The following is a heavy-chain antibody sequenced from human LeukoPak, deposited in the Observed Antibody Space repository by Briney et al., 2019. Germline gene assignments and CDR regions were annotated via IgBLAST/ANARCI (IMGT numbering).Heavy chain of an antibody. CDR3: ARLARATGTT. CDR1: GGSISGYY. J-gene: IGHJ5*02. D-gene: IGHD1-1*01. Sequence: PSETLSLTCTVSGGSISGYYWGWIRQPPGKGLEWIGEINHSGSTNYNPSLKSRVTISVDTSKNQFSLKLGSVTAADTAVYYCARLARATGTTWGQGTLVTVSS. CDR2: INHSGST. V-gene: IGHV4-34*01.